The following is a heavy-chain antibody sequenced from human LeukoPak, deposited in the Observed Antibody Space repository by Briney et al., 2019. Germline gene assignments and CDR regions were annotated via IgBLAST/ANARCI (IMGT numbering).Heavy chain of an antibody. CDR1: GGSISSGGYY. V-gene: IGHV4-31*03. D-gene: IGHD3-10*01. Sequence: PSQTLSLTCTVSGGSISSGGYYRSWIRQHPGKGLEWIGYVYYSGSTYYNPPLKSRVTISVDPSENQFPLKLSSVTAADAAVYCCARGPYPAYYYGSGFMDVWGKGTTVTVSS. J-gene: IGHJ6*03. CDR3: ARGPYPAYYYGSGFMDV. CDR2: VYYSGST.